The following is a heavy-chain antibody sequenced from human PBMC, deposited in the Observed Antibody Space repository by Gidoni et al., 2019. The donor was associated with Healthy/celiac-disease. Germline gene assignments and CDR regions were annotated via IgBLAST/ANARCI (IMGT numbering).Heavy chain of an antibody. Sequence: QVQLVESGGGVVQPGRSLRLSGAASGFTFSSHGMHWVRQAPGKGLGWVAVISYDGSNKYYADSVKGRFTISRDNSKNTLYLQMNSLRAEDTAVYYCAKDGSDVWSAEYFQHWGQGTLVTVSS. V-gene: IGHV3-30*18. D-gene: IGHD3-16*01. J-gene: IGHJ1*01. CDR2: ISYDGSNK. CDR1: GFTFSSHG. CDR3: AKDGSDVWSAEYFQH.